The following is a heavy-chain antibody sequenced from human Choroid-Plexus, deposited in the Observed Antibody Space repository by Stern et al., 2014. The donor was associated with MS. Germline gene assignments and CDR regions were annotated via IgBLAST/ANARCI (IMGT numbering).Heavy chain of an antibody. J-gene: IGHJ5*02. CDR1: GFTFGSCA. Sequence: VQLVESGGGVVQPGRPLRLSCVASGFTFGSCALHWVHQAPGKGLERVEGVSYDGSNKYYADSVKGRFTISRDNSQNTLYMQMSSLRPEDTAVYYCAKDRQYLTYFFDHWGQGSLVTVSS. CDR3: AKDRQYLTYFFDH. CDR2: VSYDGSNK. D-gene: IGHD2/OR15-2a*01. V-gene: IGHV3-30*18.